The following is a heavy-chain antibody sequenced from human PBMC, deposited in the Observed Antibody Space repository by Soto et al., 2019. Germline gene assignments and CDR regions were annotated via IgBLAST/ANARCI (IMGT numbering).Heavy chain of an antibody. Sequence: PSQSLPVACTVSGGSGTSGNYYWSWILQPPGKALEWIGHIYYSGSTNYNPSLKSRVTISVDASKNQFSLKLSSVTAADTAIYYCARGPVVTPFVDYWGQGTLVSVSS. J-gene: IGHJ4*02. CDR1: GGSGTSGNYY. D-gene: IGHD2-21*02. CDR2: IYYSGST. CDR3: ARGPVVTPFVDY. V-gene: IGHV4-61*01.